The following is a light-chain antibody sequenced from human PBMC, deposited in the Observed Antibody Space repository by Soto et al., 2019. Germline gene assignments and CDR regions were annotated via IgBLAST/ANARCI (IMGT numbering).Light chain of an antibody. J-gene: IGLJ2*01. CDR2: EVN. CDR1: SSDVGAYNY. Sequence: QCALTQPPSASGSPGQSVTISCTGTSSDVGAYNYVSWYQQHPDKAPKLMIYEVNQRPSGVPDRFSGSKSGNTASLTVSGLQPEDEADYYCSAYAGYTTLFGGGTKLTVL. CDR3: SAYAGYTTL. V-gene: IGLV2-8*01.